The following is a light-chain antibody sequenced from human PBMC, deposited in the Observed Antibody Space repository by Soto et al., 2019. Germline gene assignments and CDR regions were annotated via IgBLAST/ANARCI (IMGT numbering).Light chain of an antibody. J-gene: IGKJ3*01. CDR2: AAS. CDR3: QHLNSYPLS. Sequence: DIQLTQSPSFLSASVGDRVTITCRASQGISSYLAWYQQKPGKAPNLLSYAASTLQSGVPSRFSGSGSGTEFTLTISSLQPEDFATYYCQHLNSYPLSFGPGTKVDIK. CDR1: QGISSY. V-gene: IGKV1-9*01.